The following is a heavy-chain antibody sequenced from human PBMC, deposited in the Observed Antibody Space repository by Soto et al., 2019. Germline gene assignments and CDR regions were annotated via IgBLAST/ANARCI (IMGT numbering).Heavy chain of an antibody. Sequence: QVQLRQWGAGLLKPSETLSLTCAVYGGSIDHYYWTWIRQPPGKGLEWVGEINHSGSTNYNPSLKSRVAISLHTSKNQFSLRLNSVTAEDTAVYYCGRRGGGNFPYYFDFWGQGTLVPVSS. D-gene: IGHD3-16*01. V-gene: IGHV4-34*01. CDR3: GRRGGGNFPYYFDF. CDR1: GGSIDHYY. CDR2: INHSGST. J-gene: IGHJ4*02.